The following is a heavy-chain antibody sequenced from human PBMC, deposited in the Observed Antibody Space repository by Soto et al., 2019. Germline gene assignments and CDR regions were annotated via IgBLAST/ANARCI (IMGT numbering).Heavy chain of an antibody. CDR2: IYYSGSS. J-gene: IGHJ6*02. CDR1: GASVSTDGYY. D-gene: IGHD3-9*01. Sequence: PEKLRLTSTVSGASVSTDGYYWSWIRQPPGRTLEWIGYIYYSGSSGYNPSLKSRVTASVDTSKNQFSLILSSVTAADTAVYFCARLSRLFSLSNTYYDILYFCGQGTTVIVS. V-gene: IGHV4-61*08. CDR3: ARLSRLFSLSNTYYDILYF.